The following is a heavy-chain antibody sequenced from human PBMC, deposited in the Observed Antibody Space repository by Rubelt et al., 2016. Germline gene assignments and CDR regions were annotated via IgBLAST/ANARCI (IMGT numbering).Heavy chain of an antibody. CDR2: INLGGSA. CDR3: AADFLGAAGTGD. Sequence: QVLLQQWGAGLLKPSETLSLTCAVYGDSLSGFYWTWIRQSPGKGLEWIGEINLGGSAYYNPSLKSRVTISVETSKNQLSRKRSSVTAADTAVYYCAADFLGAAGTGDWGQGTLVTVSS. J-gene: IGHJ4*02. CDR1: GDSLSGFY. V-gene: IGHV4-34*01. D-gene: IGHD6-13*01.